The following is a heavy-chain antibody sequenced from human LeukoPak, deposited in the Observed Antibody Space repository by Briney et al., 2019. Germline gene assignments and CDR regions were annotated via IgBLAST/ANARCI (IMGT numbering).Heavy chain of an antibody. D-gene: IGHD6-13*01. CDR2: ISAYNGNT. CDR3: ARVYFPAADKEGAFDI. J-gene: IGHJ3*02. V-gene: IGHV1-18*01. CDR1: GYTFTSYG. Sequence: ASVKVSCKASGYTFTSYGISWVRQAPGQGLEWMGWISAYNGNTNYAQKLQGRVTMTTDTSTSTAYMELRSLRSDDTAVYYCARVYFPAADKEGAFDIWGQGTMVTVSS.